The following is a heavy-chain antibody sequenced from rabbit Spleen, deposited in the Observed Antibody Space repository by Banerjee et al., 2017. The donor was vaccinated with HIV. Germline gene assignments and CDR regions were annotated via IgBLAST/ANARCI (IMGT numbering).Heavy chain of an antibody. CDR1: GFSFSSGYY. D-gene: IGHD1-1*01. J-gene: IGHJ4*01. CDR3: ARDLVAVIGWNFSL. Sequence: QSLEESGGDLVKPGASLTLTCTASGFSFSSGYYMWWVRQAPGKGLEWIACIDVGSSGNAWYASWVNGRFTISKTSSTVDLKMTSLTAADTATYLCARDLVAVIGWNFSLWGPGTLVTVS. CDR2: IDVGSSGNA. V-gene: IGHV1S40*01.